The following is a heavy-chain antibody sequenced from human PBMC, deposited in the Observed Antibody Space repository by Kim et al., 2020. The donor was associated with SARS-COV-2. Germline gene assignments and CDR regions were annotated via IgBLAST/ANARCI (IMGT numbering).Heavy chain of an antibody. V-gene: IGHV3-7*01. CDR3: AREGPRRMVRYYYYGMDV. CDR1: GFTFSSYW. Sequence: GGSLRLSCAASGFTFSSYWMSWVRQAPGKGLEWVANIKQDGSEKYYVDSVKGRFTISRDNAKNSLYLQMNSLRAEDTAVYYCAREGPRRMVRYYYYGMDVWGQGTTVTVSS. J-gene: IGHJ6*02. D-gene: IGHD3-10*01. CDR2: IKQDGSEK.